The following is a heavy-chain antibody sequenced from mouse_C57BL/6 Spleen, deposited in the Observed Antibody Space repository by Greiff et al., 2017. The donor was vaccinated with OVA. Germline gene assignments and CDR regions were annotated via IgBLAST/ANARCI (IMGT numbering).Heavy chain of an antibody. D-gene: IGHD1-1*01. J-gene: IGHJ1*03. CDR1: GFSFNTYA. Sequence: EVQLVESGGGLVQPKGSLKLSCAASGFSFNTYAMNWVRQAPGKGLEWVARIRSKSNNYATYYADSVKDRFTISRDDSESMLYLQMNNLKTEDTAMYYCVRHGHYGSMGYFDVWGTGTTVTVSS. CDR2: IRSKSNNYAT. CDR3: VRHGHYGSMGYFDV. V-gene: IGHV10-1*01.